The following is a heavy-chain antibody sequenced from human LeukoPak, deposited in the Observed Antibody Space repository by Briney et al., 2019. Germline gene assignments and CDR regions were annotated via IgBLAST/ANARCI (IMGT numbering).Heavy chain of an antibody. CDR3: ARDRSPLWFGEFETPYYYYGMDV. Sequence: GASMKVSCKASGGTFSSYAISWVRQAPGQGLEWMGGIIPIFGTANYAQKFQGRVTITADKSTSTAYMELSSLRSEDTAVYYCARDRSPLWFGEFETPYYYYGMDVWGKGTTVTVSS. CDR1: GGTFSSYA. V-gene: IGHV1-69*06. CDR2: IIPIFGTA. J-gene: IGHJ6*04. D-gene: IGHD3-10*01.